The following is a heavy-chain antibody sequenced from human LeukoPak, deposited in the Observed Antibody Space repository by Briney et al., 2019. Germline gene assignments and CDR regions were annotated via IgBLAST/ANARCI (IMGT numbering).Heavy chain of an antibody. D-gene: IGHD2-2*01. CDR2: IFYSEST. V-gene: IGHV4-59*08. Sequence: SETLSLTCTVSGGSISGFFWSWIRQPPGKGLEWIGQIFYSESTTYNPSLKSRVTMLLDTSKNHFSLRLSSMTAADTAVYYCARHSWSEKYPWDYWGQGILVTVSS. CDR1: GGSISGFF. J-gene: IGHJ4*02. CDR3: ARHSWSEKYPWDY.